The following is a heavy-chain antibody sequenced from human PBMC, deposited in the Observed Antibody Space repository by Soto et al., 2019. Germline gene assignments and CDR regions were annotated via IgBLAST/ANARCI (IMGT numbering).Heavy chain of an antibody. CDR1: GFTFSNAW. CDR2: IKSKTDGGTT. Sequence: GGSLRLSCAASGFTFSNAWMNWVRQAPGKGLEWVGRIKSKTDGGTTDYAAPVKGRFTISRDDSKNTLYLQMNSLKTEDTAVYYCTTDFTMVRGVDYYYGMDVWGQGTTVTSP. J-gene: IGHJ6*02. V-gene: IGHV3-15*07. D-gene: IGHD3-10*01. CDR3: TTDFTMVRGVDYYYGMDV.